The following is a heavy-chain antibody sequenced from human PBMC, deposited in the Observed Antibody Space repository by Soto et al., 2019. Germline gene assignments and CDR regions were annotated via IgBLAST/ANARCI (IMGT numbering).Heavy chain of an antibody. CDR3: ARASRFEWLLSYYYYYYYGMDV. V-gene: IGHV1-8*01. D-gene: IGHD3-3*01. CDR1: GYPFTSYD. CDR2: MNPNSGNT. Sequence: ASVKVSCRASGYPFTSYDINWVRQATGQGLEWMGWMNPNSGNTGYAQNFQGRVTMTRNTSISTAYMELSSLRSEDTAVYYCARASRFEWLLSYYYYYYYGMDVWGQGTTVTVSS. J-gene: IGHJ6*02.